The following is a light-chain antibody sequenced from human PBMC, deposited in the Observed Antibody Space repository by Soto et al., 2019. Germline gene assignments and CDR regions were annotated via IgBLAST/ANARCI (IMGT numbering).Light chain of an antibody. Sequence: QSVLTQPPSASGTPGQRVTIACSGSSSNIGSNTVNWYQQLPGTAPKLLIYSNNQRPSGVPDRFSGSKSGTSASLAISGLQSEYEADYDCAAWDDSLNVLFGGGKKLTVL. J-gene: IGLJ2*01. CDR1: SSNIGSNT. CDR2: SNN. V-gene: IGLV1-44*01. CDR3: AAWDDSLNVL.